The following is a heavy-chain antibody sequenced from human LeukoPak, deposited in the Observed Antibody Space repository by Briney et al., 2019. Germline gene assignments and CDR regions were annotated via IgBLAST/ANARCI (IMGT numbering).Heavy chain of an antibody. Sequence: PSGTLSLTCAVSGGSISSNNWWSWVRQPPGKGLEWIGEINHSGSTNYNPSLKSRVTISVDTSKNQFSLKLSSVTAADTAVYYCARGPRDYWGQGTLVTVSS. CDR2: INHSGST. V-gene: IGHV4-4*02. CDR1: GGSISSNNW. CDR3: ARGPRDY. J-gene: IGHJ4*02.